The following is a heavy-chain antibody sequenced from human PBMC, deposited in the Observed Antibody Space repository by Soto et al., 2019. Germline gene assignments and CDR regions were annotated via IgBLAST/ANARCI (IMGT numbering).Heavy chain of an antibody. CDR3: ARGWFGESYYYYGMDV. Sequence: ASVKVSCKASGYTFTGYYMHWVRQAPGQGLEWMGWINPNSGGTNYAQKFQGWVTMTRDTSISTAYMELSRLRSDDTAVYYCARGWFGESYYYYGMDVWGQGTTVTVSS. V-gene: IGHV1-2*04. CDR2: INPNSGGT. J-gene: IGHJ6*02. CDR1: GYTFTGYY. D-gene: IGHD3-10*01.